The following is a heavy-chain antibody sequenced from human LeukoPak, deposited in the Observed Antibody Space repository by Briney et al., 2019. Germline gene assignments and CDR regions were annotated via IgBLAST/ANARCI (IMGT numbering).Heavy chain of an antibody. CDR2: ISSSSRYI. CDR3: ARSPPLPH. V-gene: IGHV3-21*01. J-gene: IGHJ4*02. CDR1: GFTFSSYS. Sequence: PGGSLRPSCAASGFTFSSYSMNWVRQAPGKGLEWVSSISSSSRYIYYADSVKGRFTISRDNAKNSLYLQMNSLRVDDTAVYYCARSPPLPHWGQGTLVTVSS.